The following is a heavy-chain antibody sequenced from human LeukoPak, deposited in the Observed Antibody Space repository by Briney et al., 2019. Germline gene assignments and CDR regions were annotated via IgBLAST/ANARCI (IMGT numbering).Heavy chain of an antibody. D-gene: IGHD4-23*01. Sequence: SSETLSLTCTVSGGSISSYYWSWIRQPPGKGLEWIGYIYYSGSTNYNPSLKSRVTISVDTSKNQFSLKLSSVTAADTAVYYCASFDYGGNSSYWGQGTLVTVSS. CDR2: IYYSGST. CDR1: GGSISSYY. V-gene: IGHV4-59*01. J-gene: IGHJ4*02. CDR3: ASFDYGGNSSY.